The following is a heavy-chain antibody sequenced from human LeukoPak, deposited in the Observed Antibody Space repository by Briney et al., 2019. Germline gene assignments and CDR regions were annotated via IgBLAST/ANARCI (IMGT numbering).Heavy chain of an antibody. CDR1: GGSFSGYY. CDR2: INHSGST. J-gene: IGHJ2*01. Sequence: PSETLSLTRAVYGGSFSGYYWSWIRQPPGKGLEWIGEINHSGSTNYNPSLKSRVTISVDTSKNQFSLKLSSVTAADTAVYYCARRSSKRFNWYFDLWGRGTLVTVSS. CDR3: ARRSSKRFNWYFDL. D-gene: IGHD5-24*01. V-gene: IGHV4-34*01.